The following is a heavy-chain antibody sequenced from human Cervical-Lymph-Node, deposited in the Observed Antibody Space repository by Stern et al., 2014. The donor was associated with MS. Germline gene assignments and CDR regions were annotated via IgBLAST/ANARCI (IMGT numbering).Heavy chain of an antibody. Sequence: QVQLQESGPGLVKPSQTLSLTCTVSGGSISSGSYYWSWIRQPAGKGLEWIGRIYTSGSTNYHPSLQSRVTISVDTSKNPFYLKLSSGTAADTAVYYCARVGYDSSGYKKQMYYFDYWGQGTLVTVSS. V-gene: IGHV4-61*02. D-gene: IGHD3-22*01. J-gene: IGHJ4*02. CDR3: ARVGYDSSGYKKQMYYFDY. CDR1: GGSISSGSYY. CDR2: IYTSGST.